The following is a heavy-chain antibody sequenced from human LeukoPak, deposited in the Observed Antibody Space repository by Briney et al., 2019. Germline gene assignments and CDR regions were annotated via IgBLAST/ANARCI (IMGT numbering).Heavy chain of an antibody. CDR1: GFTFSSYA. D-gene: IGHD3-3*01. V-gene: IGHV3-23*01. J-gene: IGHJ4*02. Sequence: GGSLRLSCAASGFTFSSYAMSWVRQAPGKGLEWVSAISGSGGSTNYADSVKGRFTISRDNSKNTLYLQMNSLRAEDTAVYYCAKGTYDDFWSGYYGYWGQGTLVTVSS. CDR2: ISGSGGST. CDR3: AKGTYDDFWSGYYGY.